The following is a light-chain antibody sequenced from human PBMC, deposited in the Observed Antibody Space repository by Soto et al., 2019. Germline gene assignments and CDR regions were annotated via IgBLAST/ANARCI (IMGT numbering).Light chain of an antibody. J-gene: IGKJ2*01. V-gene: IGKV1-5*03. Sequence: DIQMTQSPSTLSASIGDRVTITCRASQSISSWLAWYQQKPGQAPKLLIYKASCLESGVPSRFSGSGSGTEFTLTISSLQPDDFATYYCQQYSSFLVTFGQGTKLEIK. CDR3: QQYSSFLVT. CDR1: QSISSW. CDR2: KAS.